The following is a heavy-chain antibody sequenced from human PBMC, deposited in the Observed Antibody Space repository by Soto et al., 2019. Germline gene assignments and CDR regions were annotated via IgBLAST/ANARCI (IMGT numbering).Heavy chain of an antibody. CDR3: ATQVQKYYSDY. Sequence: GGSLRLSCAASGFSFTNFAMSWVRQAPGKGLEWVAGIGASGDITWYADSVKGRLSISRDNSKNTLYLQLNSLRFEDTAVYYCATQVQKYYSDYWGQGTLVTVSS. J-gene: IGHJ4*02. V-gene: IGHV3-23*01. CDR2: IGASGDIT. D-gene: IGHD3-10*01. CDR1: GFSFTNFA.